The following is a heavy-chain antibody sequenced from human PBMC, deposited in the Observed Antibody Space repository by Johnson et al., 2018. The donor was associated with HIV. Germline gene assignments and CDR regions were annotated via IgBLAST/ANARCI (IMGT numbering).Heavy chain of an antibody. Sequence: QVQLVESGGGVVRPGGSLRLSCAASGFTFDDYGMTWVRQAPGKGLEWVAVISYDGSNKYYADSVKGRFTISRDNAKNSLYLQMTSLRAEDTALYYCARGFWRQVIPGAFDIWGQGKMVTVSS. V-gene: IGHV3-30*03. J-gene: IGHJ3*02. D-gene: IGHD2-21*01. CDR3: ARGFWRQVIPGAFDI. CDR1: GFTFDDYG. CDR2: ISYDGSNK.